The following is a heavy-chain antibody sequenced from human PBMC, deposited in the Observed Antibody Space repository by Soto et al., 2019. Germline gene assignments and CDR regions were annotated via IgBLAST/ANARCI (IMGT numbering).Heavy chain of an antibody. J-gene: IGHJ4*02. CDR3: ARAPLYSSSWLFDY. CDR1: GGSFSGYY. CDR2: INHSGST. Sequence: QVQLQQWGAGLLKPSETLSLTCAVYGGSFSGYYWSWIRQPPGKGLEWIGEINHSGSTNYNPSLKSRFTISVDTSKNQFSLKLSSVTAADAAVYYCARAPLYSSSWLFDYWGQGTLVTVSS. D-gene: IGHD6-13*01. V-gene: IGHV4-34*01.